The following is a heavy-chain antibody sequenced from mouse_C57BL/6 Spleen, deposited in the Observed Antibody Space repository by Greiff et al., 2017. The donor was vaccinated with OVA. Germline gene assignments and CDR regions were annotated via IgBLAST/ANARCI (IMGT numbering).Heavy chain of an antibody. V-gene: IGHV5-17*01. CDR3: LVSYDGYSPFAY. D-gene: IGHD2-3*01. J-gene: IGHJ3*01. CDR1: GFTFSDYG. CDR2: ISSGSSTI. Sequence: SLKLSCAASGFTFSDYGIHWVRQAPEKGLEWVAYISSGSSTIYYADTVKGRFTISRDNAKNTLFLHRDRLRDEDTAMFYCLVSYDGYSPFAYWGQGTLVTVSA.